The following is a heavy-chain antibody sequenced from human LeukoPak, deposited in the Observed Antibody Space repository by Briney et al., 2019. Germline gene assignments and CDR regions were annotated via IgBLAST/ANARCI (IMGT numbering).Heavy chain of an antibody. Sequence: GGSLRLSCAASGFTFDDYGMSWVRQAPGKGLEWVSGINWNGGSTGYADSVKGRFTISRDNAKNSLYLQMNSLRAEDTALYYCARGASGYRNYYYYFMDVWGKGTTVTVSS. D-gene: IGHD3-3*01. CDR2: INWNGGST. CDR3: ARGASGYRNYYYYFMDV. CDR1: GFTFDDYG. J-gene: IGHJ6*03. V-gene: IGHV3-20*04.